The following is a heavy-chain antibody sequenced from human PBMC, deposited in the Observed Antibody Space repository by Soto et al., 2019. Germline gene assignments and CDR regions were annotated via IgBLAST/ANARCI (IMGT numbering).Heavy chain of an antibody. CDR2: NNDVGRT. Sequence: QVQRQQWGAGLVTPSETLSLTCAVYGGCFSVYYCSWVRQSPRKGLEWIGENNDVGRTNYNPSLKSRVTMSADTSKNQSSLKLTSVTAADTAVYYCASRYGSGRYYFDIWGRGTLVTVSS. D-gene: IGHD3-10*01. J-gene: IGHJ4*01. CDR1: GGCFSVYY. CDR3: ASRYGSGRYYFDI. V-gene: IGHV4-34*01.